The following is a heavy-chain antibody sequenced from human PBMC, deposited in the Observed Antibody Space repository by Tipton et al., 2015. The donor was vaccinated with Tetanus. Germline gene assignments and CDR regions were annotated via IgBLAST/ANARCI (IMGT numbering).Heavy chain of an antibody. CDR1: GGSLRSGNYQ. Sequence: LRLSCTVSGGSLRSGNYQWNWIRQPPGKGLEWLAYISYSGSTNSNYSLKSRITISQDTSKNQFSLKLTSVTVADTAVYYCARANYDFPKKGPFDSWGQGTLVIVSS. CDR2: ISYSGST. V-gene: IGHV4-61*01. D-gene: IGHD3-3*01. J-gene: IGHJ4*02. CDR3: ARANYDFPKKGPFDS.